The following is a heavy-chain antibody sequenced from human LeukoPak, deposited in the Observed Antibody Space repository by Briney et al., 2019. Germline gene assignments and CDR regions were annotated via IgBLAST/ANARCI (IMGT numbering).Heavy chain of an antibody. CDR1: GGSFSGYY. CDR2: INHRGST. Sequence: SETLSLICAVYGGSFSGYYWSWIRQPPGKGLEWIGEINHRGSTNYNPSLKSRVTISVDTSKNQFSLELNSVTAADTAVYYCATRGGNYYDSSGYFDYWARGTLVTVSS. V-gene: IGHV4-34*01. CDR3: ATRGGNYYDSSGYFDY. D-gene: IGHD3-22*01. J-gene: IGHJ4*02.